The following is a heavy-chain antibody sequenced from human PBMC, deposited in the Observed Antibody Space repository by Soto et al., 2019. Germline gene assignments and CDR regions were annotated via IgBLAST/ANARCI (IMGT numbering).Heavy chain of an antibody. D-gene: IGHD6-19*01. CDR2: IYSGGST. CDR3: ARDPSSGAFDP. V-gene: IGHV3-53*04. J-gene: IGHJ5*02. Sequence: GGSLRLSCAASGFTVSSNYMSWVRPAPGKGLEWVSVIYSGGSTYYADSVKGRFTISRHNSKNTLYLQMNSLRAEDTAVYYCARDPSSGAFDPWGQGTLVTVSS. CDR1: GFTVSSNY.